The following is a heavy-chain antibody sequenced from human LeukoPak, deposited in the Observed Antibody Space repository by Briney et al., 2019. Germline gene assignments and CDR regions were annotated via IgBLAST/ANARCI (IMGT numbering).Heavy chain of an antibody. V-gene: IGHV3-30*03. J-gene: IGHJ5*02. CDR1: GFTFSNFG. CDR3: ARGRRSSSWYWFDP. D-gene: IGHD6-13*01. CDR2: IPYDGSNQ. Sequence: GRSLRLSCAASGFTFSNFGMHWVRQAPGKGLEWVAVIPYDGSNQYYADSVKGRFTISRDNSKNTLYLQMNSLRPDDTAVYYCARGRRSSSWYWFDPWGQGTLVTVSS.